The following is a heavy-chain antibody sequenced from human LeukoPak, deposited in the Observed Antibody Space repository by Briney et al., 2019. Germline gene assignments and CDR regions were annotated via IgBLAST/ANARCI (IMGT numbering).Heavy chain of an antibody. Sequence: GGSLRLSCAASGFTFSSYSMNWVRQAPGKGLEWVSSISSSSSYIYYADSVKGRFTISRDNAKNSLYLQMNSLRAEDTAVYYCARDLLRHCSSTSCYYYYGMDVWGQGTTVTVSS. V-gene: IGHV3-21*01. CDR3: ARDLLRHCSSTSCYYYYGMDV. J-gene: IGHJ6*02. CDR1: GFTFSSYS. CDR2: ISSSSSYI. D-gene: IGHD2-2*01.